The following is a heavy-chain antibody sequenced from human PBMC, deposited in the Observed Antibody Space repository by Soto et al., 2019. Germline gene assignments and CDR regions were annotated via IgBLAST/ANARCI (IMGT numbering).Heavy chain of an antibody. CDR3: ASYGHYEYYYGMDV. CDR2: IKQDGSEK. Sequence: WGSLRLSCAASGFTFSSYWMSWVRQAPGKGLEWVANIKQDGSEKYYVDSVKGRLTISRDNAKNSLYLQMNSLRAEDTAVYYCASYGHYEYYYGMDVWGQGTTVTVSS. V-gene: IGHV3-7*05. J-gene: IGHJ6*02. D-gene: IGHD4-17*01. CDR1: GFTFSSYW.